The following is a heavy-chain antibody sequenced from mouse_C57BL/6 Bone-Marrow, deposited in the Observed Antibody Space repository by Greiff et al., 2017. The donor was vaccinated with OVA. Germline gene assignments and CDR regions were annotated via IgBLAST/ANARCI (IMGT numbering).Heavy chain of an antibody. V-gene: IGHV1-64*01. CDR1: GYTFTSYW. CDR3: AIYYYYFDY. Sequence: QVQLKESGAELVKPGASVKLSCKASGYTFTSYWMHWVKQRPGQGLEWIGMIHPNSGSTNYNEKFKSKATLTVDKSSSTAYMQLSSLTSEDSAVYYCAIYYYYFDYWGQGTTLTVSS. CDR2: IHPNSGST. D-gene: IGHD1-1*01. J-gene: IGHJ2*01.